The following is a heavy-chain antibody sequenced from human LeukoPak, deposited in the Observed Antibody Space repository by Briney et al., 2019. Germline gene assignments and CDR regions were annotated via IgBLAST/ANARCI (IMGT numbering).Heavy chain of an antibody. J-gene: IGHJ6*03. CDR2: IYTTGST. Sequence: SETLSLTCTVSGGSISSYYWSWIRQPAGKGLEWIGRIYTTGSTNYNPSLKSRVTMSVDTSKNQFSLKLNSVTAADTAVYYCARSGVANYYYMDVWGKGTTVTVSS. D-gene: IGHD7-27*01. V-gene: IGHV4-4*07. CDR3: ARSGVANYYYMDV. CDR1: GGSISSYY.